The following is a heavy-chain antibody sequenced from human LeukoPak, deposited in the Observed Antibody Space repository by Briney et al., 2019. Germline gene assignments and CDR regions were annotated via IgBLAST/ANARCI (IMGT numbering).Heavy chain of an antibody. D-gene: IGHD6-19*01. J-gene: IGHJ6*03. CDR3: ARGMKYSTGWYYMDV. V-gene: IGHV4-61*02. CDR2: IYTSGST. Sequence: SETLSLTCTVSGGSISSGSYYWSWIRQPAGKGLEWIGRIYTSGSTNYNPSLKSRVTISVDTSKNQFSLKLSSVTAADTAVYYCARGMKYSTGWYYMDVWGKGTTVTISS. CDR1: GGSISSGSYY.